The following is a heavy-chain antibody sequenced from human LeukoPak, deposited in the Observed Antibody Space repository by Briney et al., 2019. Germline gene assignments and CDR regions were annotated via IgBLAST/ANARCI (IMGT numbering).Heavy chain of an antibody. J-gene: IGHJ6*02. Sequence: PGGSLRLSCAASGFTFSSYGIHCVRQAPGKGLEWVAVISYLGDDQFYAESVKGRFTISRDNSKKTVFLQMNSLRGEDTAVYYCAKDRSSGPHYYYGMDVWGQGTTVIVSS. CDR3: AKDRSSGPHYYYGMDV. V-gene: IGHV3-30*18. D-gene: IGHD6-25*01. CDR1: GFTFSSYG. CDR2: ISYLGDDQ.